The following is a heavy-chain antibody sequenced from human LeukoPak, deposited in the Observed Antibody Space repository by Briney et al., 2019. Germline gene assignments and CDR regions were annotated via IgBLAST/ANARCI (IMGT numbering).Heavy chain of an antibody. J-gene: IGHJ4*02. CDR2: INWNSDSI. CDR1: GFTFDDYA. V-gene: IGHV3-9*01. CDR3: ASGHQAYCGGDCFFDY. D-gene: IGHD2-21*02. Sequence: GGSLRLSCAVSGFTFDDYAMHWVRQVPGKGLEWVSGINWNSDSIGYADSVKGRFTTSRDNAKNSLYLQMNSLRAEDTAVYYCASGHQAYCGGDCFFDYWGQGTLVTVSS.